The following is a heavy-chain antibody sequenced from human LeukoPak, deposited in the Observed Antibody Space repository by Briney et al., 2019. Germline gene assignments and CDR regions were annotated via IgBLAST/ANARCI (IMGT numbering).Heavy chain of an antibody. J-gene: IGHJ4*02. CDR1: GGSISSGSYY. D-gene: IGHD1-1*01. V-gene: IGHV4-61*02. CDR3: ARGRLGDCFDY. CDR2: IYTSGST. Sequence: SQTLSLTCTVSGGSISSGSYYWRWIRQPAGKGLEWIGRIYTSGSTNYNPSLKSRVTISVDTSKNQFSLKLSSVTAADTAVYYCARGRLGDCFDYWGQGTLVTVSS.